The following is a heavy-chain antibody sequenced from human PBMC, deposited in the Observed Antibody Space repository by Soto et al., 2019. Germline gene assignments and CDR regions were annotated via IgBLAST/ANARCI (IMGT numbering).Heavy chain of an antibody. V-gene: IGHV3-15*01. J-gene: IGHJ4*02. CDR1: GFFFSNAW. D-gene: IGHD3-3*01. CDR3: TTLSGPSDYFDY. CDR2: IKSKSDGETT. Sequence: EVQLLESGGGLVQPGGSLRLSCAASGFFFSNAWMSWVRQAPGKGLEWVGRIKSKSDGETTDYAAPVKGRFTIARDDSKIMLYLQMNSLKIEDTAVYYCTTLSGPSDYFDYWGQGILVTVSS.